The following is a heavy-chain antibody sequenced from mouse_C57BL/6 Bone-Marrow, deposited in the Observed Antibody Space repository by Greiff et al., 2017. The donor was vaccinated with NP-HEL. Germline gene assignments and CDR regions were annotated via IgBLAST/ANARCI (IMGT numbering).Heavy chain of an antibody. V-gene: IGHV1-80*01. J-gene: IGHJ3*01. CDR2: IYPGDGDT. CDR3: ARGAY. CDR1: GYEFSNYW. Sequence: VKLQESGAELVKPGASVKISCKASGYEFSNYWMNWVKQRPGKGLEWIGQIYPGDGDTNYNGKFKDKATLTADKSFSTAYMQLSRLTSEDSAVYFCARGAYWGQGTLVTVSA.